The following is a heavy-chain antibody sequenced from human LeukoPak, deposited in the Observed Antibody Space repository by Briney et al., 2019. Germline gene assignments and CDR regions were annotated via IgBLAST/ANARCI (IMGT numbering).Heavy chain of an antibody. CDR2: ISWNSGSI. CDR1: GFTFDDYA. D-gene: IGHD6-13*01. Sequence: QPGGSLRLSCAASGFTFDDYAMHWVRQAPGKGLEWVSGISWNSGSIGYADSVKGRFTISRDNAKNSLYLQMNSLRPEDTALYYCAKDTWASSWYYFDYWAREPWSPSPQ. J-gene: IGHJ4*02. V-gene: IGHV3-9*01. CDR3: AKDTWASSWYYFDY.